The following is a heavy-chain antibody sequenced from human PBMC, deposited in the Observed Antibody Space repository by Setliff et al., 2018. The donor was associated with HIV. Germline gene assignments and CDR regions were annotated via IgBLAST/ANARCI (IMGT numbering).Heavy chain of an antibody. CDR3: ARLNGSGSP. CDR2: IYNTGRT. V-gene: IGHV4-38-2*01. J-gene: IGHJ5*02. D-gene: IGHD3-10*01. CDR1: GDSITRGSY. Sequence: SETLSLTCSVSGDSITRGSYWGWVRQPPGKGLEWLGHIYNTGRTYDNPTLKSRVTISVDTSKKQFSLKLKSVTAADTAVYYCARLNGSGSPWGQGTLVTVSS.